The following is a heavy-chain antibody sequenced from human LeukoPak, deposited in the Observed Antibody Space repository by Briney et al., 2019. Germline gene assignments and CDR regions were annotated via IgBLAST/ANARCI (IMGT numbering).Heavy chain of an antibody. V-gene: IGHV3-48*03. Sequence: GGSLRLPCAASGFTFSSYEMNWVRQAPGKGLEWVSYISSSGSTIYYADSVKGRFTISRDNAKNSLYLQMNSLRAEDTAVYYCARGGTLEYFQYWGQGTLVSVSS. CDR2: ISSSGSTI. CDR3: ARGGTLEYFQY. J-gene: IGHJ1*01. CDR1: GFTFSSYE.